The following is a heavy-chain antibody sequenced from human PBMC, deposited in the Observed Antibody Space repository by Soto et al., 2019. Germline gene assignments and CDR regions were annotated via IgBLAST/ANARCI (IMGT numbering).Heavy chain of an antibody. CDR1: GFTFSSYG. Sequence: GGSLRLSCAASGFTFSSYGMHWVCQAPGKGLEWVAVIWYDGSNKYYADSVKGRFTISRDNSKNTLYLQMNSLRAEDTAVYYCARNYYGSGSYYPFDYWGQGTLVTVSS. CDR2: IWYDGSNK. V-gene: IGHV3-33*01. J-gene: IGHJ4*02. D-gene: IGHD3-10*01. CDR3: ARNYYGSGSYYPFDY.